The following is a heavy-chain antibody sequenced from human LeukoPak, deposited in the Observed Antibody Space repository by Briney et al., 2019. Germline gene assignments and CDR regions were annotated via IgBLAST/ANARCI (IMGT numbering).Heavy chain of an antibody. J-gene: IGHJ6*03. V-gene: IGHV1-8*03. D-gene: IGHD2-2*01. CDR1: GYTFTLYD. CDR3: ARDEYCSSTSCAHYYYYYMDV. CDR2: MNPNTGST. Sequence: ASVKVSCKASGYTFTLYDIDWVRQAPGQGLEWVGWMNPNTGSTDLAQNFQGRVTITGNTSISTAYMELSSLRSDDTAVYYCARDEYCSSTSCAHYYYYYMDVWGKGTTVTISS.